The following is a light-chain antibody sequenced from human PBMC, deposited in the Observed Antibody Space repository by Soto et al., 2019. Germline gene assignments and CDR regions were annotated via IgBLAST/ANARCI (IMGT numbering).Light chain of an antibody. J-gene: IGKJ4*01. CDR3: QQYGSS. CDR2: GAS. Sequence: EIVLTQSPGTLSLSPEERATLSCRASQSVSSSYLAWYQQKPGQAPRLLIYGASSRATGIPDRFSGSGSGTDFTLTISRLEPEDFAVYYCQQYGSSFGGGTKVEI. V-gene: IGKV3-20*01. CDR1: QSVSSSY.